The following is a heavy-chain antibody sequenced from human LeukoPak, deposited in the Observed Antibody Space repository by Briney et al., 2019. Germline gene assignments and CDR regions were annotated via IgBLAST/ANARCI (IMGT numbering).Heavy chain of an antibody. V-gene: IGHV1-18*01. CDR3: ARGSKEDSYGWVYYYYMDV. CDR1: GYTFTSYG. J-gene: IGHJ6*03. D-gene: IGHD5-18*01. Sequence: ASVKVSCKASGYTFTSYGISWVRQAPGQGLEWMGWISAYNGNTNYAQKLQGRVTMTTDTSTSTAYMELRSLRSDGTDVYYCARGSKEDSYGWVYYYYMDVWGKGTTVTISS. CDR2: ISAYNGNT.